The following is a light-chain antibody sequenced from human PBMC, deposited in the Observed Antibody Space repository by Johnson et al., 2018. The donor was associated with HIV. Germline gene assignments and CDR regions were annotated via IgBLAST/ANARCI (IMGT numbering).Light chain of an antibody. V-gene: IGLV1-51*01. J-gene: IGLJ1*01. CDR2: DNN. CDR1: SSNIGNNY. Sequence: SVLTQPPSVSAAPGQKVTISCSGSSSNIGNNYVSWYQQLPGTAPKLLIYDNNKRPSGIPDRFSGSKSGTSATLGITGLQTGDEADYYCGTWDSSLSAYVFGTGHQVNV. CDR3: GTWDSSLSAYV.